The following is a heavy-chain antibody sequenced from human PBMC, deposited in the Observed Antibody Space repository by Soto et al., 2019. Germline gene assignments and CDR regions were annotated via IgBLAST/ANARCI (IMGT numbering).Heavy chain of an antibody. CDR2: ISAYNGNT. Sequence: ASVKVSCMASGYTFTSYGISWVRQAPGQGLEWMGWISAYNGNTNYAQKLQGRVTMTTDTSTSTAYMELRSLRSDDTAVYYCARMVISNPFYYYGMDVWGQGTTVTVSS. D-gene: IGHD2-15*01. CDR1: GYTFTSYG. J-gene: IGHJ6*02. V-gene: IGHV1-18*04. CDR3: ARMVISNPFYYYGMDV.